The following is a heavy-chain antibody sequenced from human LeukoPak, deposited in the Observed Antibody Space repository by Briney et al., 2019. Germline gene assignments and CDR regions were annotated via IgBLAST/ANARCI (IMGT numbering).Heavy chain of an antibody. CDR1: GYTSTSYG. V-gene: IGHV1-18*01. Sequence: ASVKVSCKASGYTSTSYGISWVRQAPGQGLEWMGWISAYNGNTNYAQKLQGRVTMTTDTSTSTAYMELRSLRSDDTAVYYCARDQAAGTGFFGFDYWGQGTLVTVSS. CDR3: ARDQAAGTGFFGFDY. D-gene: IGHD6-13*01. CDR2: ISAYNGNT. J-gene: IGHJ4*02.